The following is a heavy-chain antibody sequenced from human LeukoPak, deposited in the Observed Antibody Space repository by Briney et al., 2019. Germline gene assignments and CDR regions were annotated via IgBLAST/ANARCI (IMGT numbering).Heavy chain of an antibody. Sequence: PWRSLRLSCAASGFTFSNYGLSWVRQAPGKGLEWVSGITGSGGSTYYADSVKGRFTISRDNSKNTLYLQMNSLRAEDTAIYYCARDERLLSFLKWGQGTLVTVSS. J-gene: IGHJ4*02. D-gene: IGHD3-3*01. CDR2: ITGSGGST. CDR1: GFTFSNYG. V-gene: IGHV3-23*01. CDR3: ARDERLLSFLK.